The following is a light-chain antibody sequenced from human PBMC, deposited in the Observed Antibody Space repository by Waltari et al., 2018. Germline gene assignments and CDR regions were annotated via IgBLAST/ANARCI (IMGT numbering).Light chain of an antibody. V-gene: IGLV2-8*01. CDR2: EVS. J-gene: IGLJ2*01. CDR3: SSYAGNNNLV. CDR1: NSDVGGYNY. Sequence: QSALTQPPSASGSLGQSVTISCTGTNSDVGGYNYVSWSQRHPGKAPKLMIYEVSKRPSGVPDRFSGSKSGNTASLTVSGLQAEDEADYYCSSYAGNNNLVFGGGTKLTVL.